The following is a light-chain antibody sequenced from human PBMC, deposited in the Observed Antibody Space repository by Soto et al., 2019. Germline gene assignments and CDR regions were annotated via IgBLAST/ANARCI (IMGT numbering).Light chain of an antibody. V-gene: IGKV3-11*01. CDR1: QSVSSY. CDR3: QQRSNWPPYMYT. Sequence: EIVLTQSPATLSLSPGERATLSCRASQSVSSYLAWYQQKPGHAPRLLIYDASNRATGIPARFSGSGSGTDFTLTISSLEPEDFAVYYCQQRSNWPPYMYTFGQGTKLEIK. J-gene: IGKJ2*01. CDR2: DAS.